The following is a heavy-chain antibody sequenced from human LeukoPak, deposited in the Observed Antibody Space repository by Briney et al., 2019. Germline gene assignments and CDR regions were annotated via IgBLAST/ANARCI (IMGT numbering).Heavy chain of an antibody. CDR2: ISYDGSNK. Sequence: GGSLRLSCAASGFTFSSYAMHWVRQAPGKGLERVAVISYDGSNKYYADSVKGRFTISRDNSKNTLYLQMNSLRAEDTAVYYCARENLRDFDPWGQGTLVTVSS. J-gene: IGHJ5*02. V-gene: IGHV3-30*01. CDR1: GFTFSSYA. CDR3: ARENLRDFDP. D-gene: IGHD3-10*01.